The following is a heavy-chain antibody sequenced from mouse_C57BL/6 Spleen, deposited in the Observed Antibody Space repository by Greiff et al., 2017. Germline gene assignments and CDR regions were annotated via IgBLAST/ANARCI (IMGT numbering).Heavy chain of an antibody. V-gene: IGHV1-69*01. Sequence: QVQLQQPGAELVMPGASVKLSCTASGYTFTSYWMHWVKQRPGQGLEWIGEIDPSDSYTNYNQKFKGKSTLTVDKSSSTAYMQLSSLTSEDSAVYYCARFPPVVATGSYYCDYWGQGTTLTGSS. CDR1: GYTFTSYW. CDR2: IDPSDSYT. D-gene: IGHD1-1*01. CDR3: ARFPPVVATGSYYCDY. J-gene: IGHJ2*01.